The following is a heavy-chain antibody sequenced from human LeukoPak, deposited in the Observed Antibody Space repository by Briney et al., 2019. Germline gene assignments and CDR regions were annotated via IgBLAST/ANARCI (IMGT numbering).Heavy chain of an antibody. Sequence: SETLSLTCAVYGGSFSGYYWSWVCQPPGKGLEWSGEINHSGSTNYNPSLKSRVTISVDTSKNQFSLKLSSVTAADTAVYYCARGSSIAARGSSMDVWGKGTTVTVSS. CDR2: INHSGST. J-gene: IGHJ6*04. CDR1: GGSFSGYY. V-gene: IGHV4-34*01. D-gene: IGHD6-6*01. CDR3: ARGSSIAARGSSMDV.